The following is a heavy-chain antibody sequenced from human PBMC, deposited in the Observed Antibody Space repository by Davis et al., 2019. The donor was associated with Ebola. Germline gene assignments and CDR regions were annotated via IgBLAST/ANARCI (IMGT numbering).Heavy chain of an antibody. CDR1: GGSISSYY. CDR2: IYYSGST. V-gene: IGHV4-59*01. Sequence: SETLSLTCTVSGGSISSYYWSWIRQPPGKGLEWIGYIYYSGSTDYNPSLKSRVTISVDTSKNQFSLKLSSVTAADTAVYYCARVRGIEAAGFWFDPWGQGTLVTVSS. CDR3: ARVRGIEAAGFWFDP. J-gene: IGHJ5*02. D-gene: IGHD6-13*01.